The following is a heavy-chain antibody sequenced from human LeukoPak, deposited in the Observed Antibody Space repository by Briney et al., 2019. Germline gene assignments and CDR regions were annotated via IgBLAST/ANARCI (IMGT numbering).Heavy chain of an antibody. J-gene: IGHJ3*02. D-gene: IGHD2-2*01. CDR2: IYHSGST. CDR3: ARVVRQGLHDCSSTSCRIPGSGSDAFDI. V-gene: IGHV4-4*02. Sequence: SGTLPLTCAVSGGSISSSNWWSWVRQPPGKGLEWIGEIYHSGSTNYNPSLKSRVTISLDKSKNQISLKVSSVTAADTAVYYCARVVRQGLHDCSSTSCRIPGSGSDAFDIWGQGTMVTVSS. CDR1: GGSISSSNW.